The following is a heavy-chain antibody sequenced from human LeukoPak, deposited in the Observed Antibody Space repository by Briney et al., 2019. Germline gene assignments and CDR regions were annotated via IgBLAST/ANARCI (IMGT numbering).Heavy chain of an antibody. CDR1: GFTFSGSA. D-gene: IGHD3-22*01. J-gene: IGHJ4*02. CDR2: ITREANGYAT. CDR3: TSGVWGYDSSGFNFDY. V-gene: IGHV3-73*01. Sequence: PGGSLRLSCVASGFTFSGSAIHWVRQASGKGLEWVGRITREANGYATAYAASVKGRFTISRDDSKNMAYLQMNSLKTEDTALYYCTSGVWGYDSSGFNFDYWGQGTLVTVSS.